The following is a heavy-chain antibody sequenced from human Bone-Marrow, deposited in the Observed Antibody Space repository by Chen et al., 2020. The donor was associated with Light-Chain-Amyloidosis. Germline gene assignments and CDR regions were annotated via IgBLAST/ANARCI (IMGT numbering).Heavy chain of an antibody. CDR3: ARRRDGYNFDY. Sequence: EVQLEPSGPEVKKPGESLKISCKGSGYTFPNYWIGRVGQMPGKGLEWMGVIYPDDSDARYSPSVEGQVTISADKSITTAYLQWRSLKASDTAMYYCARRRDGYNFDYWGQGTLVTVSS. CDR1: GYTFPNYW. V-gene: IGHV5-51*01. D-gene: IGHD5-12*01. J-gene: IGHJ4*02. CDR2: IYPDDSDA.